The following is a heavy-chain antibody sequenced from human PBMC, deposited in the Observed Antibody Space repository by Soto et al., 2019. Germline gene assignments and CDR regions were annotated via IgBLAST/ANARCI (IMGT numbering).Heavy chain of an antibody. J-gene: IGHJ6*03. D-gene: IGHD2-15*01. CDR3: ARGVVVVAAEPDYYYYMDV. CDR2: IYYSGST. CDR1: GGSISSYY. Sequence: SETLSLTCTVSGGSISSYYWSWIRQPPGKGLEWIGYIYYSGSTNYNPSLKSRVTISVDTSKNQFSLKLSSVTAADTAVYYCARGVVVVAAEPDYYYYMDVWGKGTTVTVSS. V-gene: IGHV4-59*01.